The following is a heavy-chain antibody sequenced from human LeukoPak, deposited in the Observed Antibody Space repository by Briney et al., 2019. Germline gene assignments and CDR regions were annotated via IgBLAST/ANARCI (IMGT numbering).Heavy chain of an antibody. J-gene: IGHJ4*02. Sequence: GGSLRLSCAASGFTFSSYSLHWVRQAPGKGLEWVSYISGTSGLIYYAESVKGRFTISRDNPKSLLYLQMNSLRVEDTAVYYCARDGVVGATARGYYFDYWGQGALVTVSS. CDR3: ARDGVVGATARGYYFDY. CDR2: ISGTSGLI. CDR1: GFTFSSYS. V-gene: IGHV3-21*01. D-gene: IGHD1-26*01.